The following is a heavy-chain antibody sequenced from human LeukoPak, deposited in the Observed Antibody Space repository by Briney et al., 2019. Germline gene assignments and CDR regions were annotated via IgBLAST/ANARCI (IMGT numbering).Heavy chain of an antibody. V-gene: IGHV3-23*01. CDR2: ISGSGGST. Sequence: GGSLRLSCAASGFTFSSYAMSWVRQALGKGLEWVSAISGSGGSTYYADPVKGRFTISRDNSKNTLYLQMNSLRAEDTAVYYCAKMAYDILTGYFYYFDYWGQGTLVTVSS. CDR1: GFTFSSYA. CDR3: AKMAYDILTGYFYYFDY. J-gene: IGHJ4*02. D-gene: IGHD3-9*01.